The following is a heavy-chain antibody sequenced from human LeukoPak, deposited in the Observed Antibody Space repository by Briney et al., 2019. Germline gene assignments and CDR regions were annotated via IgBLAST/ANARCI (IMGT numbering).Heavy chain of an antibody. J-gene: IGHJ6*03. CDR1: GLTFSSYG. V-gene: IGHV3-30*02. Sequence: GGSLRLSCAASGLTFSSYGMHWVRQAPGKGLEWVAFIRYDGSNKYYADSVKGRFTISRDNSKNTLYLQMNSLRAEDTAVYYCARGVYYYYYYMDVWGKGTTVTVSS. CDR3: ARGVYYYYYYMDV. CDR2: IRYDGSNK.